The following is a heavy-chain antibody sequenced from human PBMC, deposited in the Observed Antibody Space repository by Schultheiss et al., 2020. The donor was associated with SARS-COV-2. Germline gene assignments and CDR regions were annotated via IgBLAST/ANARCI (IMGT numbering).Heavy chain of an antibody. CDR2: IYPGDSDT. Sequence: GESLKISCKGSGYSFTSYWIGWVRQMPGKGLEWMGIIYPGDSDTRYSPSFQGQVTISADKSISTAYLQWSSLKASDTAMYYCARRGRRPSGYCSGGSCYREGWFDPWGQGTLVTVSS. J-gene: IGHJ5*02. V-gene: IGHV5-51*01. CDR1: GYSFTSYW. CDR3: ARRGRRPSGYCSGGSCYREGWFDP. D-gene: IGHD2-15*01.